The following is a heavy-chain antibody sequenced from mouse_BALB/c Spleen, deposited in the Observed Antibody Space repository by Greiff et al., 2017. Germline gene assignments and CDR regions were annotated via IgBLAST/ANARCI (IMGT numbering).Heavy chain of an antibody. CDR2: IDPANGNT. V-gene: IGHV14-3*02. CDR3: ARPSLVVDRHFDY. J-gene: IGHJ2*01. CDR1: GFNIKDTY. D-gene: IGHD2-10*02. Sequence: VQLKQSGAELVKPGASVKLSCTASGFNIKDTYMHWVKQRPEQGLEWIGRIDPANGNTKYDPKFQGKATITADTSSNTAYLQLSSLTSEDTAVYYCARPSLVVDRHFDYWGQGTTLTVSS.